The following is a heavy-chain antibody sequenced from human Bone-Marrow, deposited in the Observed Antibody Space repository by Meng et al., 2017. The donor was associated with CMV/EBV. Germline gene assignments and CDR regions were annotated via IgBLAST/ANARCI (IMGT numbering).Heavy chain of an antibody. J-gene: IGHJ4*02. Sequence: GESLKISCAASGFTFRNAWMSWVRQAPGEGLEWVSYISSSSSIKYYADSVKGRFTISRDNAKNSLYLQMNSLRAEDTAVYYCARGYYYDRSGYYYPVDYWGQGTLVTVSS. V-gene: IGHV3-48*04. CDR2: ISSSSSIK. CDR3: ARGYYYDRSGYYYPVDY. D-gene: IGHD3-22*01. CDR1: GFTFRNAW.